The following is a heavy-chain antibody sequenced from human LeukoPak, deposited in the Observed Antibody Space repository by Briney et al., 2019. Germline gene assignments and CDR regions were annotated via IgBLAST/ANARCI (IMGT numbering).Heavy chain of an antibody. V-gene: IGHV3-53*01. J-gene: IGHJ4*02. CDR1: GFTFSSYG. Sequence: PGGSLRLSCAASGFTFSSYGMHWVRQAPGKGLEWVAVIYSGGSTYYADSVKGRFIISRDNSKNTLYLQMNSLRAEDTAVYYRARSGGYCSGGSCYFDYWGQGTLVTVSS. CDR3: ARSGGYCSGGSCYFDY. CDR2: IYSGGST. D-gene: IGHD2-15*01.